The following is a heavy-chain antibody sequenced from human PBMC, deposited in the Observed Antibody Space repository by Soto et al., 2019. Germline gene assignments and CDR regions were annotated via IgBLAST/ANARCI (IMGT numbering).Heavy chain of an antibody. V-gene: IGHV3-33*01. J-gene: IGHJ4*02. D-gene: IGHD3-10*01. CDR1: GFTFSSYG. Sequence: GGSLRLSCAASGFTFSSYGMHWVRQAPGKGLEWVAVIWYDGSNKYYADSVKGRFTISRDNSKNTLYLQMNSLRAEDTAVYYCAREWTDMVRGVGVDYWGQGTLVTVSS. CDR2: IWYDGSNK. CDR3: AREWTDMVRGVGVDY.